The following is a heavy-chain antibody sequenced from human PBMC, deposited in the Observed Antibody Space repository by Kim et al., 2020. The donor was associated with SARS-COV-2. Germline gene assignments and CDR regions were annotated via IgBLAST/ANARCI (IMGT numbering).Heavy chain of an antibody. CDR2: INWNGGST. Sequence: GGSLRLSCAASGFTFDDYGMSWVRQAPGKGLEWVSGINWNGGSTGYADSVKGRFTISRDNAKNSLYLQMNSLRAEDTALYHCARSSGSYYVFYFDDWGQGTLVTVSS. D-gene: IGHD3-10*01. CDR3: ARSSGSYYVFYFDD. CDR1: GFTFDDYG. V-gene: IGHV3-20*01. J-gene: IGHJ4*02.